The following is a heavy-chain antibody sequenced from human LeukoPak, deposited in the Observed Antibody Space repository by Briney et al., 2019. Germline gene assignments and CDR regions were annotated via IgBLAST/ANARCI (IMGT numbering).Heavy chain of an antibody. J-gene: IGHJ3*02. CDR2: ISSSGSTI. Sequence: PGGSLRLSCAASGFTFSAYYMSWLRQAPGKGLEWVSHISSSGSTIYYADSVKGPFTISRDNAKNSLYLQMNSLRAEDTAVYYCARSGAYCGGDCPEDAFDIWGQGTMVTVSS. D-gene: IGHD2-21*01. V-gene: IGHV3-11*04. CDR3: ARSGAYCGGDCPEDAFDI. CDR1: GFTFSAYY.